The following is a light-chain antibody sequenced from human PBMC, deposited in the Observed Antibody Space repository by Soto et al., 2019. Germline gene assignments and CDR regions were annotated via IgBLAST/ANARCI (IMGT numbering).Light chain of an antibody. Sequence: DIQMTQSPSSLSSSIGDRVTITCQASQDISNNLNWYQQKPGKAPKLLIYDASNLKTGVPSRFSGSGSETDFTFTISSLQHEDIATYYCQQYFNRLITFGGGTKVEI. CDR1: QDISNN. CDR2: DAS. V-gene: IGKV1-33*01. CDR3: QQYFNRLIT. J-gene: IGKJ4*01.